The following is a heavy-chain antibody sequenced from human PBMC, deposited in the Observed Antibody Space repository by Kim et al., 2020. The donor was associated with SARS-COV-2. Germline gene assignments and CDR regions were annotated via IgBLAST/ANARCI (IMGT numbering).Heavy chain of an antibody. CDR2: SQK. Sequence: SQKYYADSVKGRFTVSRENSINSVFVELNSVRPDDTAIYYCAKDRQGRIDDWGQGTLVIVSS. J-gene: IGHJ4*02. CDR3: AKDRQGRIDD. D-gene: IGHD2-21*01. V-gene: IGHV3-30*02.